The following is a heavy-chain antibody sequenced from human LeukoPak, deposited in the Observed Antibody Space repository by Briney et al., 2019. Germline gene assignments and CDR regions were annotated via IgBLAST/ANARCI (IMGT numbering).Heavy chain of an antibody. CDR1: GYSISSGYY. V-gene: IGHV4-38-2*01. J-gene: IGHJ4*02. Sequence: SETLSLTCAVSGYSISSGYYWGWIRQPPGKGLEWIGSIYHSGSTYYNPSLKRRVTISVDTSKNQFSLKLSSVTAADTAVYYCARTQWFGELLFDYWGQGTLVTVSS. CDR2: IYHSGST. CDR3: ARTQWFGELLFDY. D-gene: IGHD3-10*01.